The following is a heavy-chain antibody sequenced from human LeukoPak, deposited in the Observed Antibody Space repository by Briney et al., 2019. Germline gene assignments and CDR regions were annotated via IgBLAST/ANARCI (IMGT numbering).Heavy chain of an antibody. V-gene: IGHV4-38-2*02. D-gene: IGHD5-24*01. CDR2: IYHSGST. CDR3: ARGRWPQWRPGKYYFDY. CDR1: GYSISSGYY. J-gene: IGHJ4*02. Sequence: PSETLSLTCTISGYSISSGYYWGWIRQPPGKGLEWIGSIYHSGSTYYNPSLKSRVTISVDTSKNQFSLKLSSVTAADTAVYYCARGRWPQWRPGKYYFDYWGQGTLVTVSS.